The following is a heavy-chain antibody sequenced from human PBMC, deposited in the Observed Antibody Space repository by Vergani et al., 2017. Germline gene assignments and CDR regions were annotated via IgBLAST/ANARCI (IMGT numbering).Heavy chain of an antibody. CDR2: IRYDGSNK. CDR3: ARARCIETCYMSNWLDS. CDR1: GFIFSRYG. V-gene: IGHV3-30*02. D-gene: IGHD3-9*01. Sequence: QVQLVESGGGVVQSGGSLRLSCAASGFIFSRYGMHWVRQAPGKGLEWVSFIRYDGSNKYYVDSVKGRFTISRDNSRNTLYLQMNSLRPEDTAVYYCARARCIETCYMSNWLDSWGQGTLVTVSS. J-gene: IGHJ5*01.